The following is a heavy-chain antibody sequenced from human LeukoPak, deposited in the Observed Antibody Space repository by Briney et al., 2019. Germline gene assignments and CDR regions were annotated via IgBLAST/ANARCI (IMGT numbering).Heavy chain of an antibody. CDR1: GFTFSSYW. CDR3: ARGGSSGWNDN. Sequence: PGGSLRVSCVASGFTFSSYWMHWVRQAPGKGLVWVSRINSDGSSTSYADFVKGRLAISRDSAKNTLYLQMNSLKAEDTAVYYCARGGSSGWNDNWGQGTLVTVSS. J-gene: IGHJ4*02. D-gene: IGHD6-19*01. CDR2: INSDGSST. V-gene: IGHV3-74*01.